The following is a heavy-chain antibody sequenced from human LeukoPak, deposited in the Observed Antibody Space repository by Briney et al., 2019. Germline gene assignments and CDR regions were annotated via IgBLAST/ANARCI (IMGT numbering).Heavy chain of an antibody. Sequence: RTSETLSLTCTVSGGSISSSSYYWGWIRQPPGKGLEWIGSIYYSGSTYYNPSLKSRVTISVDTSKNQFSLKLSSVTAADTAVYYCARGWISGDVSEYYFEIWGQGTLVTVSS. CDR2: IYYSGST. D-gene: IGHD5/OR15-5a*01. CDR1: GGSISSSSYY. J-gene: IGHJ4*02. CDR3: ARGWISGDVSEYYFEI. V-gene: IGHV4-39*07.